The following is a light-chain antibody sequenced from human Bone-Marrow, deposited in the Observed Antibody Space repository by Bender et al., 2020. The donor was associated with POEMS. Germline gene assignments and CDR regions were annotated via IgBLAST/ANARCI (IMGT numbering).Light chain of an antibody. CDR3: CSYAGSYTWV. J-gene: IGLJ3*02. CDR2: DDN. Sequence: HSALTQPASVSGSPGQSITISCTYTSSDLGTYGLISWYQQHPGKVPKLIVFDDNKRPSGVSNRFSGSKSGNMASLTISGLQAEDEADYYCCSYAGSYTWVFGGGTKLTIL. CDR1: SSDLGTYGL. V-gene: IGLV2-23*01.